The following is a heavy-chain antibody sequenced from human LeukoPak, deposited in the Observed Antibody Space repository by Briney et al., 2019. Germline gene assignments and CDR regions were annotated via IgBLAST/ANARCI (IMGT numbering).Heavy chain of an antibody. Sequence: PGGSLRLSCAASGFTFSSYSMNWVRQAPGKGLEWVSSISSSSSYIYYADSVKGRFTISRDNAKNSLYLQMNSLRAEDTAVYYCARIRDYYDSSGLDYWGQGTLVTVSS. V-gene: IGHV3-21*01. CDR2: ISSSSSYI. CDR3: ARIRDYYDSSGLDY. CDR1: GFTFSSYS. D-gene: IGHD3-22*01. J-gene: IGHJ4*02.